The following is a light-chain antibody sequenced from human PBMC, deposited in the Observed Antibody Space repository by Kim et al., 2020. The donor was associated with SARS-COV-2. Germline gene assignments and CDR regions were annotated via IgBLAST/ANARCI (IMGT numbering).Light chain of an antibody. CDR3: CSDASMTTYV. Sequence: QPVTITCTGTSSDIGSYNRNSWYQQSPGTPPKVIIYEVSNRPSGVPDRFSGYRSGNTASLTISGLQTEDEADYYCCSDASMTTYVFGTGTKVTVL. V-gene: IGLV2-18*02. J-gene: IGLJ1*01. CDR1: SSDIGSYNR. CDR2: EVS.